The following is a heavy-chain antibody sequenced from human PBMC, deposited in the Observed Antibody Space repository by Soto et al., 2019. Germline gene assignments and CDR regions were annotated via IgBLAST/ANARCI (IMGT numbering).Heavy chain of an antibody. CDR2: ISSSSSYT. CDR3: ARVPLVGATDY. V-gene: IGHV3-11*05. Sequence: QVQLVESGGGLVKPGGSLRLSCAASGFTFSDYYMSWIRQAPGKGLEWVSYISSSSSYTNYADSVKGRFTISRDNAKNSLYLQMNSLRAEDTAVYYCARVPLVGATDYWGQGTLVTVSS. CDR1: GFTFSDYY. J-gene: IGHJ4*02. D-gene: IGHD1-26*01.